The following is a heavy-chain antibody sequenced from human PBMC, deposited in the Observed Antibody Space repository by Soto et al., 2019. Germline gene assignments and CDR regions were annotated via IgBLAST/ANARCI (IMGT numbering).Heavy chain of an antibody. CDR1: GGSFSGYY. D-gene: IGHD6-6*01. Sequence: PSETLSLTCAVYGGSFSGYYWSWIRQPPGKGLEWIGEINHSGSTNYNPSLKSRVTISVDTSKNQFSLKLSSVTAADTAVYYCARGQHSSSSDWFDPWGQGTLVTVSS. J-gene: IGHJ5*02. V-gene: IGHV4-34*01. CDR2: INHSGST. CDR3: ARGQHSSSSDWFDP.